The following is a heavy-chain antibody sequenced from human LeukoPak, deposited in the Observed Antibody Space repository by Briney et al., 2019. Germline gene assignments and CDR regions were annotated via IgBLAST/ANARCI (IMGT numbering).Heavy chain of an antibody. J-gene: IGHJ4*02. D-gene: IGHD2-21*02. V-gene: IGHV3-48*01. Sequence: GGSLRLSCAASGFTFSTYSMNWVRQAPGKGLEWVSYISSSSSTIYYADSVKGRFTISRDHAKNSLYLQMNSLRAEDTAVYYCVEADDSYFDYWGQGTLVTVSS. CDR2: ISSSSSTI. CDR1: GFTFSTYS. CDR3: VEADDSYFDY.